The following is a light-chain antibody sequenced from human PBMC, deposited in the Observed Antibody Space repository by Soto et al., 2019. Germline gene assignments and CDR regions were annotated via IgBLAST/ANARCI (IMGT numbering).Light chain of an antibody. J-gene: IGLJ3*02. Sequence: QLVLTQPPSVSGAPGQKVTISCTGSSSNIGAGYDVHWYQQLPGTAPKLLIYGNINRPSGVPDRFSGSKSGTSASLAITGLQAGDEADYYCQSYDSSLSGVFGGGTKVTVL. CDR2: GNI. V-gene: IGLV1-40*01. CDR1: SSNIGAGYD. CDR3: QSYDSSLSGV.